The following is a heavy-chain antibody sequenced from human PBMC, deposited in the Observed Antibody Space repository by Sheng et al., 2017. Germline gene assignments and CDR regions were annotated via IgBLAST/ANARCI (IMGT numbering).Heavy chain of an antibody. J-gene: IGHJ4*02. CDR2: IYSGGST. CDR1: GFTVSSNY. Sequence: EVQLVESGGGLVQPGGSLRLSCAASGFTVSSNYMSWVRQAPGKGLEWVSVIYSGGSTYYADSVKGRFTISRDNSKNTLYLQMNSLRAEDTAVYYCARTLVHRGYYFDYWGQGTLVTVSS. D-gene: IGHD6-6*01. V-gene: IGHV3-66*01. CDR3: ARTLVHRGYYFDY.